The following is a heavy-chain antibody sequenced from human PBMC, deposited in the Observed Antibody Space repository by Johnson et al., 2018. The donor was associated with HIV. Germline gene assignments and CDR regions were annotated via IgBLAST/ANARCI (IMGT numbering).Heavy chain of an antibody. V-gene: IGHV3-30*19. CDR1: GFRFRSYV. Sequence: QVQLVESGGGVVQPGRSLRLSCAASGFRFRSYVMHWVRQAPGKGLEWVAAIWYDGSNEYYADSVKGRFTISRDNSKNTVYLQMSSLRAEDTAVYHCARDQDWGYYDSTAFDIWGQGTMVTVSS. CDR3: ARDQDWGYYDSTAFDI. J-gene: IGHJ3*02. CDR2: IWYDGSNE. D-gene: IGHD3-22*01.